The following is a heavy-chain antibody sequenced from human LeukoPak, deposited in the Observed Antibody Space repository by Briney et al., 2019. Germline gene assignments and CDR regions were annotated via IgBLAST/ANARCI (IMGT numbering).Heavy chain of an antibody. J-gene: IGHJ1*01. D-gene: IGHD3-10*01. CDR2: IYYSGST. Sequence: SETVSLTCTVSGDSISNSDYYWGWIRQPPGKGLEWIGDIYYSGSTYYNPSLKSRVSISIDTSKNQFSLRLSSVTAADTAVYYCARRAPVRYFQHWGQGTLVTVSS. CDR3: ARRAPVRYFQH. V-gene: IGHV4-39*01. CDR1: GDSISNSDYY.